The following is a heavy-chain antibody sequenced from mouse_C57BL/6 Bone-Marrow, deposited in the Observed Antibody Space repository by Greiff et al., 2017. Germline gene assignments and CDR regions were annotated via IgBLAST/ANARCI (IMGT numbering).Heavy chain of an antibody. CDR3: ASHPRHLRLRFYWYLDV. D-gene: IGHD3-2*02. Sequence: EVQVVQSGGDLVKPGGSLKLSCAASGFTFSSYGMSWVRQTPDKRLEWVATISSGGSYTYYPESVKGRFTISRDNAKNTRYLQKSSLKSEDAAMYSCASHPRHLRLRFYWYLDVWGTGTSVTVSS. J-gene: IGHJ1*03. V-gene: IGHV5-6*01. CDR1: GFTFSSYG. CDR2: ISSGGSYT.